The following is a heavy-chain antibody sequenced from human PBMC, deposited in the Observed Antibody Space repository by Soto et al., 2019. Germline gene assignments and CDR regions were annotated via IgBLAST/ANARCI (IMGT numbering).Heavy chain of an antibody. CDR3: TKVDV. Sequence: QVEVVESGGDVVQPGRSLRLSCVGSGFTFISYDMHWVRQAPGKGLEWGGFISFAGSKKHYAESVEGRFTISRDNSKSTMYLEMNSLRPEDTAVYYCTKVDVWGPGTAVTVSS. V-gene: IGHV3-30-3*01. J-gene: IGHJ6*01. CDR2: ISFAGSKK. CDR1: GFTFISYD.